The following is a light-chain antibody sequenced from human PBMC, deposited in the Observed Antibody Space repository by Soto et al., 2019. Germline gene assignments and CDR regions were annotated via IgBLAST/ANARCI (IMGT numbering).Light chain of an antibody. Sequence: QSALTQPPSASGSPGQSVTISCTGTTSDVGGYNYVSWYQQHPGKAPKLSVYDVDKRPSGVPDRFSGSKSGNTASLTVSGLQAEDEADYYCSSYVGSNFHVLFGGGTKLTVL. J-gene: IGLJ2*01. CDR3: SSYVGSNFHVL. V-gene: IGLV2-8*01. CDR1: TSDVGGYNY. CDR2: DVD.